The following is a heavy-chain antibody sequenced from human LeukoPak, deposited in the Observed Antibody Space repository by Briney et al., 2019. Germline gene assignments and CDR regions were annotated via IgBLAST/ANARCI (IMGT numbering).Heavy chain of an antibody. CDR2: ISGGGGST. CDR1: EFTFSNDA. Sequence: PGGSLRLSCAASEFTFSNDAMNWVRQAPGKGLEWVSVISGGGGSTYYADSVKGRFTISRDNSKNTLYLQMDSLRAEDTALYYCAKGSGINHYHWIDPWGQGTLVTVSS. V-gene: IGHV3-23*01. D-gene: IGHD1-14*01. CDR3: AKGSGINHYHWIDP. J-gene: IGHJ5*02.